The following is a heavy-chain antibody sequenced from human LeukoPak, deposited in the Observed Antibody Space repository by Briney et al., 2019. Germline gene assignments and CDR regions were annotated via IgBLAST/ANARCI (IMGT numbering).Heavy chain of an antibody. D-gene: IGHD1-1*01. CDR2: IYGSTSA. CDR3: WRLNFSDDY. Sequence: GGSLRLSCAASGFTVSSNYINWVRQAPGKGLEWVSLIYGSTSADYADSLEGRFTITRDDSMNTAYHQMNSLRAEDTAVLYLWRLNFSDDYWGQRTLVTASS. V-gene: IGHV3-66*01. CDR1: GFTVSSNY. J-gene: IGHJ4*02.